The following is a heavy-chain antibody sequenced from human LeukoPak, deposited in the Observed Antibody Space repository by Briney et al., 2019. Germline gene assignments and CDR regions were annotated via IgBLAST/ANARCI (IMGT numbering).Heavy chain of an antibody. D-gene: IGHD4-17*01. CDR1: GGSLSSGADF. CDR3: ARDAVTIAMDAFDI. CDR2: IYNSGDS. Sequence: SETLSLTCTVSGGSLSSGADFWPWIRQHPGKGLEWIGYIYNSGDSYYNPSLKGRVTMAVDTSRNQFSLKLSSVTAADTAVYYCARDAVTIAMDAFDIWGQGTMVTVSS. V-gene: IGHV4-31*03. J-gene: IGHJ3*02.